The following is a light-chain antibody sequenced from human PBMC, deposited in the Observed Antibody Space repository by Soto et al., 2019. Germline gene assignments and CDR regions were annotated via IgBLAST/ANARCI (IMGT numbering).Light chain of an antibody. Sequence: DIQMTQSPSSLSASVGDRVTITCRASQSISSYLNWYQQKPGKAPKLLIYAASSLQSGVRSRFSGSGSGTDFTLTISSLQPEEFATYYCQQRYSTPLTFGQGTKLEIK. J-gene: IGKJ2*01. CDR2: AAS. V-gene: IGKV1-39*01. CDR3: QQRYSTPLT. CDR1: QSISSY.